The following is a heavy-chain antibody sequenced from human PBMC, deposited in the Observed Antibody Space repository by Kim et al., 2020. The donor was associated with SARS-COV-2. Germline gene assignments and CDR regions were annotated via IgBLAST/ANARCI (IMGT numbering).Heavy chain of an antibody. CDR3: VRVPSGSSQFDY. Sequence: SETLSLTCTVSGGSISSSGDFWAWGWIRQPPGTGLEWIGDIKYSGPTYYNASLKSRVLISMDTSKNQFSLELRSVTAADTAVYYCVRVPSGSSQFDYWGQGILATVSS. CDR1: GGSISSSGDF. D-gene: IGHD1-26*01. CDR2: IKYSGPT. J-gene: IGHJ4*02. V-gene: IGHV4-39*01.